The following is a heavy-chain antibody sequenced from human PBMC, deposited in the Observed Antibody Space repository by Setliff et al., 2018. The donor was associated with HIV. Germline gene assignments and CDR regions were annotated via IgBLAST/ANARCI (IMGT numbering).Heavy chain of an antibody. CDR3: ARVGFSHAHYFLH. V-gene: IGHV1-46*01. CDR1: GFTFSRYH. CDR2: INPSGGTT. Sequence: ASVKVSCKTSGFTFSRYHLHWVRQPPGQGLECMGLINPSGGTTSYAQRFQGRVTMTSDTSTSTVYLELSSLRSEDTAVYYCARVGFSHAHYFLHWGQGTLVTVSS. D-gene: IGHD3-16*01. J-gene: IGHJ1*01.